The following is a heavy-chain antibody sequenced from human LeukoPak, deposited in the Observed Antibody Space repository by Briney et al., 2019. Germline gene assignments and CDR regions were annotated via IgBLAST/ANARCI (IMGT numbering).Heavy chain of an antibody. CDR3: AKSDYDSSGYYYFDY. Sequence: GGSLRHSCAASGFTFSSYGMHWVREAPCKGLEWVAVIWYDGSNKYYADSVKGRFTISRDNSKNTLYLQMNSLRAEDTAVYYCAKSDYDSSGYYYFDYWGQGTLVTVSS. D-gene: IGHD3-22*01. CDR1: GFTFSSYG. CDR2: IWYDGSNK. J-gene: IGHJ4*02. V-gene: IGHV3-33*06.